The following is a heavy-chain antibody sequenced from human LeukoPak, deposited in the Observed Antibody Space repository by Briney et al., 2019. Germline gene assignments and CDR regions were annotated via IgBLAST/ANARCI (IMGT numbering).Heavy chain of an antibody. CDR2: ISYDGSNK. J-gene: IGHJ4*02. Sequence: GGSLRLSCAASGFTFSSCAMHWVRQAPGKGLEWVAVISYDGSNKYYADSVKGRFTISRDNSKNTLYLQMNSLRAEDTAVYYCAMGSGWADDYWGQGTLVTVSS. D-gene: IGHD6-19*01. CDR3: AMGSGWADDY. CDR1: GFTFSSCA. V-gene: IGHV3-30-3*02.